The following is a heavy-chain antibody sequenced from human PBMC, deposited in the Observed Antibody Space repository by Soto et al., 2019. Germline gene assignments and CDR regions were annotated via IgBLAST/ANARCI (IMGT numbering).Heavy chain of an antibody. D-gene: IGHD6-13*01. CDR3: VRDSGAKLSSS. CDR2: IVPIYRTA. J-gene: IGHJ4*02. V-gene: IGHV1-69*01. Sequence: QVQLVQSGAEVKKPGSSVKVSCKASGGTFSSYRINWVRQAPGQGLEWVGGIVPIYRTADYAQKFQGRVTITGDESARTSYMELRSLKSRDTAVYYCVRDSGAKLSSSWGQGTLVTVSS. CDR1: GGTFSSYR.